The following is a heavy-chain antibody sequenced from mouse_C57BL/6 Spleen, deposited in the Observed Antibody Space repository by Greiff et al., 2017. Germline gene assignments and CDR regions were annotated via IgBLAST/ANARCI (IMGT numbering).Heavy chain of an antibody. D-gene: IGHD2-4*01. Sequence: GGGLVQPKGSLTLSCAASGFRFNTYAMTWVRQAPGKGLEWVARIRSNSNNYATYYADSVQDSFTISRDDSESMLYLQMNNLKTEDTAMYYGVRHTYDYVGGYVDVWGTGTTVTVSS. CDR2: IRSNSNNYAT. V-gene: IGHV10-1*01. CDR1: GFRFNTYA. CDR3: VRHTYDYVGGYVDV. J-gene: IGHJ1*03.